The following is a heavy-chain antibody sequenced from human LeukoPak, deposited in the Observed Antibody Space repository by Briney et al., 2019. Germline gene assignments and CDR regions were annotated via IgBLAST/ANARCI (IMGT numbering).Heavy chain of an antibody. J-gene: IGHJ3*02. V-gene: IGHV4-4*02. CDR1: GGSISSSNW. CDR2: IYYSGST. CDR3: AGCPVAGGNQGAFDI. D-gene: IGHD6-19*01. Sequence: SETLSLTCAVSGGSISSSNWWRWVRQPPGKGLEWIGYIYYSGSTNYNPSLKSRVTISVDTSKNQFSLKLSSVTAADTAVYYCAGCPVAGGNQGAFDIWGQGTMVTVSS.